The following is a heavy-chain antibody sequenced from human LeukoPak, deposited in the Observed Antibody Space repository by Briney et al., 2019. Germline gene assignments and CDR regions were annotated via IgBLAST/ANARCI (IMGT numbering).Heavy chain of an antibody. CDR2: ISSSGSTI. V-gene: IGHV3-48*03. J-gene: IGHJ3*02. CDR1: GFTFSSYE. D-gene: IGHD1-14*01. Sequence: PGGSLRLSCAASGFTFSSYEMNWVRQAPGKGLEWVSYISSSGSTIYYADSVKGRFTISRDNAKNSLSLQMNNLRFEGTAVYYCARIDSRRTFDNWGQGTMVTASS. CDR3: ARIDSRRTFDN.